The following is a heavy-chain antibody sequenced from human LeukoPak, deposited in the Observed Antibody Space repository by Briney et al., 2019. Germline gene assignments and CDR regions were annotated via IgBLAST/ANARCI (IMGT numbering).Heavy chain of an antibody. CDR2: ISGSGGST. CDR3: AKTPSSLSVAGPFDY. CDR1: GFTFSSYG. D-gene: IGHD6-19*01. J-gene: IGHJ4*02. V-gene: IGHV3-23*01. Sequence: GGSLRLSCAASGFTFSSYGMHWVRQAPGKGLEWVSAISGSGGSTYYADSVKGRFTISRDNSKNTLYLQMNSLRAEDTAVYYCAKTPSSLSVAGPFDYWGQGTLVTVSS.